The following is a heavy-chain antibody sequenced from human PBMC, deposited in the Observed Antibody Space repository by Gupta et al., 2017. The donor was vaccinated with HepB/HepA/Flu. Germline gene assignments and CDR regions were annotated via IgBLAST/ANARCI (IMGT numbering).Heavy chain of an antibody. CDR2: IYYSGST. J-gene: IGHJ4*02. D-gene: IGHD3-16*01. Sequence: QPPGKGLEWIGYIYYSGSTNYNPSLKSRVTISVDTSKNQFSLKLSSVTAADTAVYYCASLGGYETNWGQGTLVTVSS. V-gene: IGHV4-59*08. CDR3: ASLGGYETN.